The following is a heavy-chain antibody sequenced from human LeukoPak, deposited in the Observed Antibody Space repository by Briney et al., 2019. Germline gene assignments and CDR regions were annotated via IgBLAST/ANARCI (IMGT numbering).Heavy chain of an antibody. CDR3: ASKIGIAAADYYYYGMDV. J-gene: IGHJ6*02. Sequence: GGSLRLSCAASGFTFSSYAMSWVRQAPGKGLEWVSIIRGSGGNTYDGDSVKGRFTISRDNSKNTLYLQMNSLRAEDTAVYYCASKIGIAAADYYYYGMDVWGQGTTVTVSS. D-gene: IGHD6-13*01. V-gene: IGHV3-23*01. CDR1: GFTFSSYA. CDR2: IRGSGGNT.